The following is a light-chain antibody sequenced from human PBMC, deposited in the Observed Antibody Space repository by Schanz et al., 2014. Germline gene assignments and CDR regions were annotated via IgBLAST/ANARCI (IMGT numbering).Light chain of an antibody. J-gene: IGLJ1*01. CDR1: SSDVGGYNY. CDR2: DVS. CDR3: CSYVSSTTPYV. Sequence: QSALTQPASVSGSPGQSITISCTGTSSDVGGYNYVSWYQQHPGKAPRLMIYDVSNRPSGVSNRFSGSKSGNTASLTISGLQAEDEADYYCCSYVSSTTPYVFGFGTKLTVL. V-gene: IGLV2-14*01.